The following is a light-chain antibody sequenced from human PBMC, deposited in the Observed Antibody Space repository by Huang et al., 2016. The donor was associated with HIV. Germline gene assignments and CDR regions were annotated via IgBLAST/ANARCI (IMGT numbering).Light chain of an antibody. Sequence: IQMTQSPTSLSASIGDRVSIACRAIQNINTYLNWYQQKPGKAPKLLISSASTLHSGVPSRFSGSGSGTDFTLTIRGLQLDDFATYYCQQSYSALSSFGPGTRL. J-gene: IGKJ5*01. CDR2: SAS. V-gene: IGKV1-39*01. CDR1: QNINTY. CDR3: QQSYSALSS.